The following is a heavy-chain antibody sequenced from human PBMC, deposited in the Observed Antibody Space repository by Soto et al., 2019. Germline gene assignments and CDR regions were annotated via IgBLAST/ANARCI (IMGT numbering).Heavy chain of an antibody. CDR1: GFTFSNYA. Sequence: EVQLLESGGGLVQPGGSLRLSCAASGFTFSNYAMSWVRQAPGKGLEWVSSISKSGGGTYYADYVKGRFTISRDNYKNTLYLQMNSLKAEDTAVYSCAKTSSLFDYWGQGTLVTVSS. CDR3: AKTSSLFDY. J-gene: IGHJ4*02. CDR2: ISKSGGGT. V-gene: IGHV3-23*01. D-gene: IGHD6-13*01.